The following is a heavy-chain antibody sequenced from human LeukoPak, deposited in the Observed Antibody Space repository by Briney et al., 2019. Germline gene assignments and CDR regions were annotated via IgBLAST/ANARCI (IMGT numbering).Heavy chain of an antibody. Sequence: ASVKVSCKASGYTFTGYYMHWVRQAPGEGLEWVGWINPNSGGTNYAQKFQGRVTMTRDTSISTAYMELSRLRSDDTAVYYCARHLTSTWSPFDSWGQGTLVTVSS. D-gene: IGHD6-13*01. J-gene: IGHJ4*02. CDR2: INPNSGGT. CDR1: GYTFTGYY. CDR3: ARHLTSTWSPFDS. V-gene: IGHV1-2*02.